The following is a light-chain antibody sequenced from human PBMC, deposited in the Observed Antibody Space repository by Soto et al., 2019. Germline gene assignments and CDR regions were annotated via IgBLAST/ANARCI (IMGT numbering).Light chain of an antibody. Sequence: QSALTQPRSVSGSPGQSVTISCTGTSSDVGGYNYVSWYQQYPGQAPKLMIYDVTKRPSGVPDRFSGSKSGNTASLSISGLQAEDEADYYCCSYGGGYTPLLFGGGTKVTVL. CDR2: DVT. V-gene: IGLV2-11*01. CDR3: CSYGGGYTPLL. CDR1: SSDVGGYNY. J-gene: IGLJ2*01.